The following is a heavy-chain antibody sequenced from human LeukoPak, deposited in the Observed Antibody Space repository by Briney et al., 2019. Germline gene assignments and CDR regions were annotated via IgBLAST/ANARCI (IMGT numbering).Heavy chain of an antibody. Sequence: SETLSLTCAVSGGSISSSNWWSWVRQPPGKGLEWIGEIYHSGSTNYNPSLKSRVTISVDKSKNQFSLKLSPVTAADTAVYYCARHLRNYDILTGYSNPYFDYWGQGTLVTVSS. CDR2: IYHSGST. V-gene: IGHV4-4*02. J-gene: IGHJ4*02. D-gene: IGHD3-9*01. CDR1: GGSISSSNW. CDR3: ARHLRNYDILTGYSNPYFDY.